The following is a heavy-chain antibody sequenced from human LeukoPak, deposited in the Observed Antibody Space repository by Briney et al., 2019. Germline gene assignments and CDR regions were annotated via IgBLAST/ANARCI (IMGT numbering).Heavy chain of an antibody. Sequence: AGGSLRLSCVASGFTFTNTWMNWVRQAPGKGLEWVGRIKPKTDGETTEYAAPVKDRFSISRDDSKSMMYLQMNSLKTEDTAVYYCITPLPYSAQGGQGTLVTVSS. CDR2: IKPKTDGETT. CDR1: GFTFTNTW. V-gene: IGHV3-15*07. J-gene: IGHJ4*02. CDR3: ITPLPYSAQ. D-gene: IGHD2-21*01.